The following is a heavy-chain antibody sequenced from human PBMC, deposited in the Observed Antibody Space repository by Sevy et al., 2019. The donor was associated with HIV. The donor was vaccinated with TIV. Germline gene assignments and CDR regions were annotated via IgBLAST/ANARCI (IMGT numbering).Heavy chain of an antibody. Sequence: GGSLRLSCAVSGFTFNTYNMNWVRLAPDKGLEWVSYVSYTSTTIHYADSVRGRFTISRDNAKNTLYLQMNSLRDEDTAVYYCASSDDTSRFGYYYFAMDFWGQGTSVTVSS. CDR3: ASSDDTSRFGYYYFAMDF. J-gene: IGHJ6*02. D-gene: IGHD3-22*01. CDR2: VSYTSTTI. CDR1: GFTFNTYN. V-gene: IGHV3-48*02.